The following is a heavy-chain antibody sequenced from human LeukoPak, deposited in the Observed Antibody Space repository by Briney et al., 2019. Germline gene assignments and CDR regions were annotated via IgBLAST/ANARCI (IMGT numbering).Heavy chain of an antibody. Sequence: SETLSLTCAVYGGSYSGYYWSWIRQPPGKGLEWIGEINHRGSTNYNPSLKSRVTISVDTSKNQFSLKLSSVTAADTAVYSCSGTAVGEDCSSTSCYGDYYGMDVWGQGTTVTVSS. CDR1: GGSYSGYY. J-gene: IGHJ6*02. CDR2: INHRGST. D-gene: IGHD2-2*01. CDR3: SGTAVGEDCSSTSCYGDYYGMDV. V-gene: IGHV4-34*01.